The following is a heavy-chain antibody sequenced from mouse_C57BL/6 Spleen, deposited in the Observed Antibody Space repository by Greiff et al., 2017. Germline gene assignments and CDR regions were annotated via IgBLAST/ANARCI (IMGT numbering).Heavy chain of an antibody. CDR2: IDPSDSET. D-gene: IGHD1-1*01. CDR3: AREGITTVGRYFDV. Sequence: QVQLQQSGAELVRPGSSVKLSCKASGYTFTSYWMHWVKQRPIQGLEWIGNIDPSDSETHYNQKFKDKATLTVDKSSSTAYMQLSSLTSEDSAVYYCAREGITTVGRYFDVWGTGTTVTVSS. J-gene: IGHJ1*03. V-gene: IGHV1-52*01. CDR1: GYTFTSYW.